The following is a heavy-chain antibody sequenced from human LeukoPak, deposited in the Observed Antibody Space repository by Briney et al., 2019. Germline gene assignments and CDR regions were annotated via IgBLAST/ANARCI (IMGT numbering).Heavy chain of an antibody. D-gene: IGHD3-10*01. CDR3: ARDPSYYGSGSYPPPVYGMDV. CDR1: GYTFTSYA. CDR2: ISAYNGNT. Sequence: ASVKVSCKASGYTFTSYALHWVRQAPGQGLEWMGWISAYNGNTNYAQKLQGRVTMTTDTSTSTAYMELRSLRSDDTAVYYCARDPSYYGSGSYPPPVYGMDVWGKGTTVTVSS. J-gene: IGHJ6*04. V-gene: IGHV1-18*01.